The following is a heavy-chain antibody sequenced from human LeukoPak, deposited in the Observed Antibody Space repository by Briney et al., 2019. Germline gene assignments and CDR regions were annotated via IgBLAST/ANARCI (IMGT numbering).Heavy chain of an antibody. CDR1: GFTFDDYA. Sequence: PGRSLRLSCAASGFTFDDYAMHWVRQAPGKGLEWVSGISWNSGSIGYADSVKGRFTISRDNAKNSLYLQMNSLRAEDTALYYCAKDGDGSGSYYANWFDPWGQGTLVTVSS. J-gene: IGHJ5*02. D-gene: IGHD3-10*01. CDR3: AKDGDGSGSYYANWFDP. CDR2: ISWNSGSI. V-gene: IGHV3-9*01.